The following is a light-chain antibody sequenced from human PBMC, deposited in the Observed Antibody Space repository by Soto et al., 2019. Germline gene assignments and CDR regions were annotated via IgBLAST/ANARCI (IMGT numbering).Light chain of an antibody. V-gene: IGKV3-20*01. J-gene: IGKJ5*01. CDR2: GAS. Sequence: ESVLMPAAGILSITQGERATLSCRASQSVSSSYLAWYQQKPGQAPRLLIYGASSRATGIPDRFSGSGSGTDFTLTISRLEPEDFAVYYCQQYGSSPPITFGQGTRLEIK. CDR3: QQYGSSPPIT. CDR1: QSVSSSY.